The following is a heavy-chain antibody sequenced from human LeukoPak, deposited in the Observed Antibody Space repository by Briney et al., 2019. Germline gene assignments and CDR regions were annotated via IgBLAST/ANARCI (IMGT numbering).Heavy chain of an antibody. D-gene: IGHD4-17*01. V-gene: IGHV3-23*01. CDR3: AKGSLSGDYIPAIDNYFDH. CDR2: LSASGSST. Sequence: GGSLRLSCAASGFTFSSYAMSWVRQAPGKGLEWVSSLSASGSSTSYADSAKGRVTISRDNSKNTLYLQMNSLRADDTAVYYCAKGSLSGDYIPAIDNYFDHWGQGTLVTVSS. CDR1: GFTFSSYA. J-gene: IGHJ4*02.